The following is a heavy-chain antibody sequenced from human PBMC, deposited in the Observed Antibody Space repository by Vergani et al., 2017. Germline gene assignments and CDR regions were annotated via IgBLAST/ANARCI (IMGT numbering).Heavy chain of an antibody. Sequence: QVQLQQWGAGLLKPSETLSLTCAVYGGSFSGYYWSWIRQPPGEGLEWIGEINHSGSTNYNQSLKNRVPISVATAKNHVSLKLSSVPAADTAVYYCARGRRVVVVPAAIQNYYYYMDVWGKGTTVTVSS. CDR1: GGSFSGYY. J-gene: IGHJ6*03. V-gene: IGHV4-34*01. CDR2: INHSGST. CDR3: ARGRRVVVVPAAIQNYYYYMDV. D-gene: IGHD2-2*01.